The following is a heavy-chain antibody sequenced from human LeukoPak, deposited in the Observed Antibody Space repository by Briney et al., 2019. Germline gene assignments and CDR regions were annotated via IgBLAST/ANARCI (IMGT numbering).Heavy chain of an antibody. Sequence: GGSLRLSCAASGFPFSSYAMHWVRQAPGKGLEWVAVISYDGRNKYYTDSVKGRFTISRDNSKNTLFLQMNSLRTEDTAVYYCTRDSARRDGNNFDYWGQGTLVTVSS. D-gene: IGHD5-24*01. CDR1: GFPFSSYA. CDR2: ISYDGRNK. J-gene: IGHJ4*02. CDR3: TRDSARRDGNNFDY. V-gene: IGHV3-30*04.